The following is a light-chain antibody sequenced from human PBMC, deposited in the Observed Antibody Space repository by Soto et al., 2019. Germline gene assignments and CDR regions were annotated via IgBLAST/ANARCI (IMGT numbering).Light chain of an antibody. V-gene: IGKV3-20*01. CDR1: QTVTSNS. Sequence: EIVLMQSPGTQSLSPGERVTLSCWASQTVTSNSLAWYQQKPGQAPRLLVYGVSNRATGIPAGFSGSGSGTVYTLTISRLEPEDFAVYYCQVAGGAITFGQGTRLESK. CDR3: QVAGGAIT. J-gene: IGKJ5*01. CDR2: GVS.